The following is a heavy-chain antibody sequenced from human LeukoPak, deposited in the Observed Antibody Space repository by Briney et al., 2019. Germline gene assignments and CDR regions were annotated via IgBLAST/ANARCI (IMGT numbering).Heavy chain of an antibody. D-gene: IGHD3-3*01. CDR1: GYTFTGYY. CDR2: INPNSGGT. V-gene: IGHV1-2*02. J-gene: IGHJ5*02. CDR3: ARAVLEWLLPEHNWFDP. Sequence: GASVKVSCKASGYTFTGYYMHWVRQAPGQGLEWMGWINPNSGGTNYAQKFQGRVTMTRDTSISTAYMELSRLRSDDTAVYYCARAVLEWLLPEHNWFDPWGQGTLVTVSS.